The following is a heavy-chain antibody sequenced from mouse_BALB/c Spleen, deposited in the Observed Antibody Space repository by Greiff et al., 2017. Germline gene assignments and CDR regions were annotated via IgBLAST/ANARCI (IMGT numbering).Heavy chain of an antibody. Sequence: VQVVESGAELARPGASVKMSCKASGYTFTSYTMHWVKQRPGQGLEWIGYINPSSGYTNYNQKFKDKATLTADKSSSTAYMQLSSLTSEDSAVYYCARAPYYYGYVPWGQGTTLTVSS. CDR1: GYTFTSYT. D-gene: IGHD1-2*01. CDR2: INPSSGYT. J-gene: IGHJ2*01. CDR3: ARAPYYYGYVP. V-gene: IGHV1-4*01.